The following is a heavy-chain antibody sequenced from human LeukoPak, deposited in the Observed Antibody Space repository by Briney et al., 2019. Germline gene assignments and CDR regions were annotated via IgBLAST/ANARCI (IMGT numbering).Heavy chain of an antibody. CDR3: AKSARTNMIVEFDY. D-gene: IGHD3-22*01. V-gene: IGHV3-9*01. CDR2: ISWNSGSI. Sequence: GGSLRLTCAASGCTFDDYAMHWVRQAPGTGLEWVSGISWNSGSIGYADSVKGRFTISRDNAKNSLYLQMNSLRAEDTALYYCAKSARTNMIVEFDYWGQGTLVTVSS. J-gene: IGHJ4*02. CDR1: GCTFDDYA.